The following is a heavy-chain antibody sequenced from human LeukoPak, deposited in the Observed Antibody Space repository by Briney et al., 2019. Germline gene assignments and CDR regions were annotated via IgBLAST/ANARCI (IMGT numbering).Heavy chain of an antibody. V-gene: IGHV3-21*01. CDR1: EFIFNTYS. CDR3: ARVGSSGYSHYYMDV. J-gene: IGHJ6*03. D-gene: IGHD3-22*01. Sequence: GGSLRLSCAASEFIFNTYSMNWVRQAPGKGLEWVSSISSDSGHIYYADSVKGRFTISRDNAKNSLYLQMNSLRAEDTAVYYCARVGSSGYSHYYMDVWGKGTTVTISS. CDR2: ISSDSGHI.